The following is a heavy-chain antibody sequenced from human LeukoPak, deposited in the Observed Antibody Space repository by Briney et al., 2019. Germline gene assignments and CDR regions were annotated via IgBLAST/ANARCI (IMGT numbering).Heavy chain of an antibody. V-gene: IGHV3-23*01. CDR3: ARRQFYYYGMDV. CDR2: TSGSGGTT. J-gene: IGHJ6*02. D-gene: IGHD5-24*01. Sequence: GGSLRLSCAASGFTFSSYAMSWVRQAPGKGLEWVSGTSGSGGTTEYADSVKGRFTISRDNSKNTLYLQMNSLRAEDTAVYYCARRQFYYYGMDVWGQGTTVTVSS. CDR1: GFTFSSYA.